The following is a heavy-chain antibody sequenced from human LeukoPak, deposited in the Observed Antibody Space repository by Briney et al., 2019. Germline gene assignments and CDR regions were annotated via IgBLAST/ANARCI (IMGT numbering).Heavy chain of an antibody. D-gene: IGHD6-13*01. CDR2: ISGRGDST. V-gene: IGHV3-23*01. CDR3: AKGAGYSSNWHFDY. J-gene: IGHJ4*02. CDR1: GFTFSSYA. Sequence: QSGGSLRLSCAASGFTFSSYAMSWVRQAPGKGLEWVSTISGRGDSTYYADSVKGRFTISRDNSKNTLYLQMNSLRLEDTAGYYCAKGAGYSSNWHFDYWGKGTLVTVSS.